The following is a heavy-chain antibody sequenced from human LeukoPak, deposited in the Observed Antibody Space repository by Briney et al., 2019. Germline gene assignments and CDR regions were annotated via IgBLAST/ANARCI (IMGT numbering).Heavy chain of an antibody. Sequence: PSETLSLTCTVSGGSTSSYYWSWIRQPPGKGLEWIGYIYYSGNTNYNPSLKSRVTISVDTSKNQFSLKLSSVTAADTAVYYCASHYYYGSGSYYYFDYWGQGTLVTVSS. CDR1: GGSTSSYY. V-gene: IGHV4-59*01. CDR3: ASHYYYGSGSYYYFDY. D-gene: IGHD3-10*01. CDR2: IYYSGNT. J-gene: IGHJ4*02.